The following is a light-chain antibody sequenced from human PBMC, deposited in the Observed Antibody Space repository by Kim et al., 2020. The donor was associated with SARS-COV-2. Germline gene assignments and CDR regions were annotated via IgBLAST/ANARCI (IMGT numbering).Light chain of an antibody. Sequence: SYELTQPPSVSVSPGQTASITCSGDKLGDKYACWYQQKPGQSLVLVIYQDSKRPSGIPERFSGSNSGNTATLTISGTQAMDEADYYCQAWDSSTALVFGGGTQLTVL. CDR3: QAWDSSTALV. CDR1: KLGDKY. V-gene: IGLV3-1*01. CDR2: QDS. J-gene: IGLJ3*02.